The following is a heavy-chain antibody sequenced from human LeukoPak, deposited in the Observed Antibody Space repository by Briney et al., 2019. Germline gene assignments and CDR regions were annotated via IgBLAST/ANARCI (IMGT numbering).Heavy chain of an antibody. CDR3: ARQGTYSSAIGMGY. CDR2: INPSGGST. Sequence: ASVKVSCKASGYTFNSHYMYWVRQAPGQGLEWMGVINPSGGSTSYAQKFQGRVTTTRDTSTRTVYMEVNSLRSEDTAVYYCARQGTYSSAIGMGYWGQGTLVTVSS. J-gene: IGHJ4*02. D-gene: IGHD6-19*01. V-gene: IGHV1-46*02. CDR1: GYTFNSHY.